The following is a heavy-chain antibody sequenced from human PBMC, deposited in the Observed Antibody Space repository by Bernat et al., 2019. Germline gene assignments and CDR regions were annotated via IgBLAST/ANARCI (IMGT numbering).Heavy chain of an antibody. CDR3: AKDVVGYSYGSGGYKDV. CDR1: GFTFSSYA. CDR2: ISYDTSDT. V-gene: IGHV3-30*18. J-gene: IGHJ6*02. Sequence: QVQLVESGGDMVQPGRSLRLSCEASGFTFSSYAMHWVRQAPGKGLEWLAVISYDTSDTYYADSVKGRFTISRDNSKNTVYMQMNSLRAEDTAVYYCAKDVVGYSYGSGGYKDVWGQGTTVTVSS. D-gene: IGHD3-10*01.